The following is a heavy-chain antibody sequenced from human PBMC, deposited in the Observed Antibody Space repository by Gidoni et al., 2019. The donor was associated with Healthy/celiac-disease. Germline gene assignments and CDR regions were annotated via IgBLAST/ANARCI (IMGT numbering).Heavy chain of an antibody. Sequence: QVQLVQSGAEVKKPGASVKVSCKASGYIFSSYRITWVRQAPGQGLEGMGWISAYKINTNSAQKVQGRVTMTTDTSTSTAYMELRSLRFDDTAVYYCARGGGSGSQYYYYYYALDVWGQGTTVTVSS. CDR1: GYIFSSYR. V-gene: IGHV1-18*04. D-gene: IGHD3-10*01. CDR3: ARGGGSGSQYYYYYYALDV. J-gene: IGHJ6*02. CDR2: ISAYKINT.